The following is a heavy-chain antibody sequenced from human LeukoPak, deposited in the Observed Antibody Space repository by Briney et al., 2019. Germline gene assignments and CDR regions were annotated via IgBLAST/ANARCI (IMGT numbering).Heavy chain of an antibody. J-gene: IGHJ4*02. D-gene: IGHD1-26*01. CDR2: ISSDGGNT. CDR1: GFTFSTYA. CDR3: ARSNSIVGATYFDY. V-gene: IGHV3-64*02. Sequence: PGGSLRLSCAASGFTFSTYAMHWVRQAPGKGLEYISSISSDGGNTYYADSVKGRFTISRDNSNNTLYLQMGRLRAEDMAVYYCARSNSIVGATYFDYWSQGTLVTVSS.